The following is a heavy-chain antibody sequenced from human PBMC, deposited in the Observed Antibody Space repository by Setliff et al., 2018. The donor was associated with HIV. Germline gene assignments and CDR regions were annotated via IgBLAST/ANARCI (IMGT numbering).Heavy chain of an antibody. CDR3: ARHLQAFDT. V-gene: IGHV4-38-2*01. Sequence: PSETLSLTCAVSGYSISSGYYWGWIRQPPGKGLEWVGSIFHSGGIYYNPSLKSRVTISGDTSKNKLSLKLTSVTAADTAVYYCARHLQAFDTWGHGTMVTVSS. D-gene: IGHD1-1*01. CDR2: IFHSGGI. CDR1: GYSISSGYY. J-gene: IGHJ3*02.